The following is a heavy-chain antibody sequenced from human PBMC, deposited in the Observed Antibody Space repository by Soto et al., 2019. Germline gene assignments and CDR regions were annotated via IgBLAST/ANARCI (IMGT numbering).Heavy chain of an antibody. Sequence: QVQLVQSGVEVKKPGASVKVSCKASGYTFTSYAISWVRQAPGQGLEWMGWISAYNGNTNYAQNPRGRVTMTTEAATRKAYMELRSLRYDDTAMYYCARDFTGWPPDGVDYWGQGTQVTVSS. CDR3: ARDFTGWPPDGVDY. CDR2: ISAYNGNT. CDR1: GYTFTSYA. J-gene: IGHJ4*02. V-gene: IGHV1-18*01. D-gene: IGHD3-16*01.